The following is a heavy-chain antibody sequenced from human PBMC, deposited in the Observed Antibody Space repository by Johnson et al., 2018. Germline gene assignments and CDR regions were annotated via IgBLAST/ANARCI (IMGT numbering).Heavy chain of an antibody. Sequence: VQLQQWGAGLLKPSETLSLTCAVYGGSFSSYWMHWVRQAPGKGLVWVSRINSDGSSTSYADSVKGRFTISRDNAKNTLYLQMNSLRAEDTAVYYCARAENYYYYYMDVWGKGTTVTVSS. CDR3: ARAENYYYYYMDV. CDR1: GGSFSSYW. CDR2: INSDGSST. V-gene: IGHV3-74*01. J-gene: IGHJ6*03.